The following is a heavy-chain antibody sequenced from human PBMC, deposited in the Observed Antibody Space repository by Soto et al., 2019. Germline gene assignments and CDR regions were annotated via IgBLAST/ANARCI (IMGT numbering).Heavy chain of an antibody. CDR1: GGSIRSYN. D-gene: IGHD2-21*01. J-gene: IGHJ5*02. Sequence: PSETLSLTCTVSGGSIRSYNWNWIRQPPGKGLEWIGYVYNSGSTNYNPSLKSRVTISVDTSKNQFSLKLNSVTAADTAVYYCARRAVVAATGSLDNWLDPWGQGILVTVSS. CDR3: ARRAVVAATGSLDNWLDP. CDR2: VYNSGST. V-gene: IGHV4-59*01.